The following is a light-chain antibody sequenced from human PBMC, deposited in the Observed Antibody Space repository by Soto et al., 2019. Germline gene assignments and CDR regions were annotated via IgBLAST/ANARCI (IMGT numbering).Light chain of an antibody. J-gene: IGLJ3*02. CDR2: QDY. CDR1: GLGNKF. V-gene: IGLV3-1*01. CDR3: QAWDSSSVV. Sequence: SYELSQPPSVSVSPGQTATITCSGDGLGNKFVCWYQHKPGQSPVLVIYQDYKRPAGIPERFSGSNSGNTATLTISGTQAMDEAVYYCQAWDSSSVVFGGGTKLNVL.